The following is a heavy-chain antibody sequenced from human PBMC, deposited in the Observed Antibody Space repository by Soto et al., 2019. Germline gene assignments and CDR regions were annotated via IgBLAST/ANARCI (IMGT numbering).Heavy chain of an antibody. Sequence: GSLRLSCAASGFTFNTYGMHWVRQAPGKGLEWVAVISYDGREKYYVDSVKGRFTISKDDSKNTLYLQMNSLRPEDTAVYYCAKSPNFYCSSPNCYKYYFDHWGQGTRVTVSS. CDR1: GFTFNTYG. CDR3: AKSPNFYCSSPNCYKYYFDH. J-gene: IGHJ4*02. CDR2: ISYDGREK. V-gene: IGHV3-30*18. D-gene: IGHD2-2*02.